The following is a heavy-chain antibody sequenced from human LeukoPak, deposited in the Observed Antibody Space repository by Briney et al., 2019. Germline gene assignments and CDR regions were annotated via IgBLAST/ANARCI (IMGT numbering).Heavy chain of an antibody. Sequence: GESLRLSCAASGITFSGYWMAWVRQAPGRGLEWVAHIKRDGSDKNYVDPVKGRFTISRDNAKNSVYLQMNSLRAEDTATYYCARDGYLDYWGQGTLVTVSS. V-gene: IGHV3-7*05. J-gene: IGHJ4*02. D-gene: IGHD5-18*01. CDR3: ARDGYLDY. CDR2: IKRDGSDK. CDR1: GITFSGYW.